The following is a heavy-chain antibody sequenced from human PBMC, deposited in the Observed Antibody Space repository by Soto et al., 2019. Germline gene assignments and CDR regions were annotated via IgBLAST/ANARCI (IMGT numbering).Heavy chain of an antibody. CDR1: GGSISSYY. V-gene: IGHV4-59*01. CDR3: ARVNYYGSGTTTYYYYYGLDV. CDR2: IYYSGST. D-gene: IGHD3-10*01. J-gene: IGHJ6*02. Sequence: SETLSLTCTVSGGSISSYYWSWIRQPPGKGLEWIGYIYYSGSTNYNPSLKSRVTISVDTSKNQFSLKLSSVTAADTAVYYCARVNYYGSGTTTYYYYYGLDVWGPGTTVTAP.